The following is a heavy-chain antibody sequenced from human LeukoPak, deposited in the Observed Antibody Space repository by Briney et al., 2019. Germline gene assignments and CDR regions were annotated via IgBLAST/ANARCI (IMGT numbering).Heavy chain of an antibody. CDR1: GGTFSSYA. CDR3: ARARYSGYLTVDY. V-gene: IGHV1-69*13. J-gene: IGHJ4*02. Sequence: SVKVSCKASGGTFSSYAISWVRQAPGQGLEWMGGIIPIFGTANYAQKFQGRVTITADESTSTAYMELSSLRSVDTAVYYCARARYSGYLTVDYWGQGTLVTVSS. D-gene: IGHD5-12*01. CDR2: IIPIFGTA.